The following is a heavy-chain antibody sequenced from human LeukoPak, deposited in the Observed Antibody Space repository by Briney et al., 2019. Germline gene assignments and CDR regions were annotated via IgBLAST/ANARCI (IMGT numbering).Heavy chain of an antibody. CDR2: INPNSGGT. D-gene: IGHD3-10*01. J-gene: IGHJ5*02. Sequence: ASLKVSCKASGYTFTDYYIHWVRQAAGQGLECMGWINPNSGGTNYAQKFQGRVTMTRDTTISTAYMELSRLRSDDTAVYYCARGGSWSYFSWLDPWGQGSLVTVSS. CDR3: ARGGSWSYFSWLDP. V-gene: IGHV1-2*02. CDR1: GYTFTDYY.